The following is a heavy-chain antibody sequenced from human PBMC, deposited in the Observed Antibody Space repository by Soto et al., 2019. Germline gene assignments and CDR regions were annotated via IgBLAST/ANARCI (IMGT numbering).Heavy chain of an antibody. CDR1: GFTFSSYW. Sequence: GGSLRLSCAASGFTFSSYWMSWVRQAPGKGLEWVSGISGSGNSASYADSVKGRFTISRDNSKNTLFLQMSSLRAEDAAVYFFGYCTNGVCYEGYYHYMDVWGKGTTVTVSS. CDR3: GYCTNGVCYEGYYHYMDV. CDR2: ISGSGNSA. V-gene: IGHV3-23*01. J-gene: IGHJ6*03. D-gene: IGHD2-8*01.